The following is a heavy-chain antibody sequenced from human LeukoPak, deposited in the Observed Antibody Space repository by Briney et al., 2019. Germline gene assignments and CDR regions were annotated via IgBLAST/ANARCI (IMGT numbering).Heavy chain of an antibody. Sequence: SVKVSCTTSGGTFSSYAISWVRQAPGQGLEWMGGIIPIFGTANYAQKFQGRVTITADESTSTAYMELSSLRSEDTAVYYCARDLYCSGGSCSFNWFDPWGQGTLVTVSS. J-gene: IGHJ5*02. D-gene: IGHD2-15*01. CDR3: ARDLYCSGGSCSFNWFDP. V-gene: IGHV1-69*13. CDR1: GGTFSSYA. CDR2: IIPIFGTA.